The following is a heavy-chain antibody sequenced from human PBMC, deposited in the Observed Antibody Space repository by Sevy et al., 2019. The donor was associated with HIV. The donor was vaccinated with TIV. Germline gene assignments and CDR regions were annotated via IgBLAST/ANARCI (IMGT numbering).Heavy chain of an antibody. J-gene: IGHJ4*02. D-gene: IGHD1-26*01. CDR2: ISRSSSYL. CDR1: GFTISSYS. V-gene: IGHV3-21*01. CDR3: ARWDADRRWYFDY. Sequence: GGSLRLSCAASGFTISSYSMNWVRQAPGKGLEWVSSISRSSSYLYHADSVKGRFTISRDNAKNSLHLQMNSLRAEDTAVYYCARWDADRRWYFDYWGQGILVTVSS.